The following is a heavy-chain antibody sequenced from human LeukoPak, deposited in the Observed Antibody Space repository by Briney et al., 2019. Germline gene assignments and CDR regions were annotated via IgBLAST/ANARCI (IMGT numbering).Heavy chain of an antibody. CDR2: ISGSGDNT. Sequence: GGSLRLSCAASGFTFSSYAMSWVRQVPGKGLEWVSVISGSGDNTYYADSVKGRFTISRDNSKNTLYLQMNSLRAEDTAVYYCAKTHSGSYYGIDYWGQGTLVTVSS. CDR3: AKTHSGSYYGIDY. V-gene: IGHV3-23*01. CDR1: GFTFSSYA. D-gene: IGHD1-26*01. J-gene: IGHJ4*02.